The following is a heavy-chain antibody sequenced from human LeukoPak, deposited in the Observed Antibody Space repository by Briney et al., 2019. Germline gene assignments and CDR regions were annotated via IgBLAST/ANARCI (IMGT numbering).Heavy chain of an antibody. CDR2: SSPGGGTT. CDR1: GFPFGNEA. V-gene: IGHV3-23*01. D-gene: IGHD4-11*01. J-gene: IGHJ4*02. CDR3: AKVRSGSSNWALRIFDN. Sequence: SGGSLRLSCAASGFPFGNEAMSWVRQSPERGLEWVSSSSPGGGTTYYADSVKGRFTISRDNSKNTLYVQMNSLRAEDTAVYYCAKVRSGSSNWALRIFDNWGQGTLVSVSS.